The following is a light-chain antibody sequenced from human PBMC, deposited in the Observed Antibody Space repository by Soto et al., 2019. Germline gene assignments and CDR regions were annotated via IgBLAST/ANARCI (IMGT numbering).Light chain of an antibody. CDR1: SSDVAGYNY. J-gene: IGLJ1*01. Sequence: QSALTQPRSVSGSPGQSVTISCTGTSSDVAGYNYVSWYQQHPGKAPKLMIYDVSKWPSGVPDRFSGSKSGNTASLTISGLQAEDEADYYCCSYAGSYTYVFGTGTKLTVL. CDR3: CSYAGSYTYV. CDR2: DVS. V-gene: IGLV2-11*01.